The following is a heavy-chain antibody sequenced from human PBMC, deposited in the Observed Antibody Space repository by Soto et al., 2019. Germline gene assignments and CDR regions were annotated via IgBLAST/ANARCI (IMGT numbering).Heavy chain of an antibody. J-gene: IGHJ4*02. Sequence: EVQLVESGGGLVQPGGSLRLSCAASGFTFSSYSMNWVRQAPGEGLEWVSYISSSSSSIYYADSVKGRFTISRDNAKNSLYLQMNSLRAEDTAVYYCARDLYSSSNYWGQGTLVTVSS. D-gene: IGHD6-19*01. CDR2: ISSSSSSI. CDR1: GFTFSSYS. V-gene: IGHV3-48*01. CDR3: ARDLYSSSNY.